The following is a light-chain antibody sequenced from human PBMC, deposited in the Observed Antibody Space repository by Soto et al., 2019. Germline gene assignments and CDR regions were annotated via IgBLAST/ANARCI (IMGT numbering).Light chain of an antibody. CDR1: HTVRNNY. J-gene: IGKJ4*01. V-gene: IGKV3-20*01. CDR3: QQFSSYPLT. Sequence: EFVLTQSPGTVSFSPGERASLSCRSSHTVRNNYLAWYQQKPGQAPRLLIYDASSRATGIPDRFSGGGSGTDFTLTISRLEPEDFAVYYCQQFSSYPLTLGGGTKVDIK. CDR2: DAS.